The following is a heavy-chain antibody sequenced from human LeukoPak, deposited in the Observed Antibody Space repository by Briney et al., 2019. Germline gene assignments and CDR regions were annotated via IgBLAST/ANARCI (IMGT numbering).Heavy chain of an antibody. CDR3: AKFSTPLSMDV. J-gene: IGHJ6*03. CDR2: INQSGST. D-gene: IGHD2-15*01. V-gene: IGHV4-34*01. Sequence: SETLSLTCTIYGGSFSGYSWTWIRQPPGEGLEWIGEINQSGSTNYNPSLKSRVTISVDTSKNQFSLKLSSVTAADTAVYYCAKFSTPLSMDVWGKGTTVTVSS. CDR1: GGSFSGYS.